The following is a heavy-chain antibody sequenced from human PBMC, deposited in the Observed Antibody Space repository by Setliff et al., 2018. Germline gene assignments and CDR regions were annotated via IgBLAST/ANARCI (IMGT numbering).Heavy chain of an antibody. Sequence: PSETLTLTCAAYGYSFSDYYWSWIRQLPGKGLEWIEEINHRGSTNYSPSLRSRVTMSVDTSKNQFSLKLNSVTAADTAVYYFRLAHCSNNCEEALDYWSQGTLVTVSS. V-gene: IGHV4-34*01. CDR3: RLAHCSNNCEEALDY. CDR2: INHRGST. D-gene: IGHD2-2*01. J-gene: IGHJ4*02. CDR1: GYSFSDYY.